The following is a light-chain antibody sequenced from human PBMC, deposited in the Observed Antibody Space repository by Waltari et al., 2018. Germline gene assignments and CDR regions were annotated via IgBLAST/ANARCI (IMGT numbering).Light chain of an antibody. CDR2: QDN. Sequence: SYDLTQPPSVSVSSGQTASITCSGDTLGAQFVCWYQQKPGQSPVLVIYQDNKRPSGIPERFSGSNSGNTATLTISETQAMDEADYYCQAWDSGSVIFGGGTKVTVL. CDR3: QAWDSGSVI. V-gene: IGLV3-1*01. CDR1: TLGAQF. J-gene: IGLJ2*01.